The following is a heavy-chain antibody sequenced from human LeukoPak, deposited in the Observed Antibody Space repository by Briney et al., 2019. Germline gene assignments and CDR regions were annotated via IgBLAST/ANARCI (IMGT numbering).Heavy chain of an antibody. CDR1: GFTFSNAW. CDR3: VYENLSSSDY. V-gene: IGHV3-15*01. Sequence: GGSLRLSCAASGFTFSNAWMSWVRQAPAKGLEWVGRIKSKTDGGTTDYAAPVKGGFTISRDDSKNTLYLQMNSLKTEDTAVYYCVYENLSSSDYWGQGTLVTVSS. D-gene: IGHD6-6*01. CDR2: IKSKTDGGTT. J-gene: IGHJ4*02.